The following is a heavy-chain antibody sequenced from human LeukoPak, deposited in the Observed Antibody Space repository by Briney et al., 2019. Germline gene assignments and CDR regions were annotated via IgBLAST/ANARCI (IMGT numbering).Heavy chain of an antibody. V-gene: IGHV1-2*02. J-gene: IGHJ4*02. CDR3: ARDPYCGGDCYFFDY. Sequence: ASVKVSCKASGYTFTGYYIHWVRQAPGQGLEWMGWLNPKSGGTNYAQNFQGRVTMTRDTIINTAYMELSRLRSDDTAVYYCARDPYCGGDCYFFDYWGRGTLVTVSS. CDR1: GYTFTGYY. CDR2: LNPKSGGT. D-gene: IGHD2-21*02.